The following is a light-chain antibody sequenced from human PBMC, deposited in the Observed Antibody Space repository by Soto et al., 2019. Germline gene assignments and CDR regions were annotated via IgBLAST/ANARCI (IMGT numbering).Light chain of an antibody. CDR3: QTWGTGIQV. J-gene: IGLJ1*01. CDR2: LNSDGSH. Sequence: QSVLTQSPSASASLGASVKLTWTLSSGHSSYAIAWHQQQPEKGPRYFMKLNSDGSHSKGDGIPDRFSGSSSGAERYLTISSLQSEDEADYYCQTWGTGIQVFGTGTKLTVL. CDR1: SGHSSYA. V-gene: IGLV4-69*01.